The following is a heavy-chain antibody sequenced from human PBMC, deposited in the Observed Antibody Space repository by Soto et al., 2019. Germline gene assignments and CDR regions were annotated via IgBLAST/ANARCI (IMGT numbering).Heavy chain of an antibody. V-gene: IGHV3-21*01. CDR2: ISSSSSYI. Sequence: SLRLSCAASGFTFSSYSMNWVRQAPGKGLEWVSSISSSSSYIYYADSVKGRFTISRDNAKNSLYLQMNSLRAEDTAVYYCARVTYDFWSGSSPFSGMDVWGQGTTVTVSS. D-gene: IGHD3-3*01. CDR1: GFTFSSYS. J-gene: IGHJ6*02. CDR3: ARVTYDFWSGSSPFSGMDV.